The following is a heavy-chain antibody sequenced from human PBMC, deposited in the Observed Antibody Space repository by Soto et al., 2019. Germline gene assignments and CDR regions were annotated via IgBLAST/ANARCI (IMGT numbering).Heavy chain of an antibody. CDR2: ISAYNGNT. CDR1: GYTFTSYG. J-gene: IGHJ5*02. CDR3: ARVTGTITSPGWFAP. Sequence: ASVKVSCKASGYTFTSYGISWVRQAPGQGLEWMGWISAYNGNTNYAQKLQGRVTMTTDTSTSTAYMELRSLRSDDTAVYYCARVTGTITSPGWFAPWGQGTLVTVSS. V-gene: IGHV1-18*01. D-gene: IGHD1-7*01.